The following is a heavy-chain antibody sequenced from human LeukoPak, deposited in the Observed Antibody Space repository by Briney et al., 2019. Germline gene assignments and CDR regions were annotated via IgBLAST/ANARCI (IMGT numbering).Heavy chain of an antibody. CDR3: ARGGYCSSTSCSGAYYYYGMDV. V-gene: IGHV1-46*01. D-gene: IGHD2-2*01. CDR1: GYTFTGYY. CDR2: INPSGGST. J-gene: IGHJ6*02. Sequence: ASVKVSCKASGYTFTGYYMHWVRQAPGQGLEWMGIINPSGGSTSYAQKFQGRVTMTRDTSTSTVYMELSSLRSEDTAVYYCARGGYCSSTSCSGAYYYYGMDVWGQGTTVTVSS.